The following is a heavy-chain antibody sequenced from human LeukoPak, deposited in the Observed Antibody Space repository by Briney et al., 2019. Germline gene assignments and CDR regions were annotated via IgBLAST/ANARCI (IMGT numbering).Heavy chain of an antibody. CDR1: RFTFSNYA. J-gene: IGHJ4*02. CDR2: ISYDGSNK. V-gene: IGHV3-30*04. Sequence: PGGSLRHSCAASRFTFSNYALHWVRQSPAKGLEWVAVISYDGSNKFYADSVRGRFSISRDSSKNTLYLQMNSLRSEDTAVYYCAREVRGNLDYWGQGTLVTVSS. CDR3: AREVRGNLDY. D-gene: IGHD2-15*01.